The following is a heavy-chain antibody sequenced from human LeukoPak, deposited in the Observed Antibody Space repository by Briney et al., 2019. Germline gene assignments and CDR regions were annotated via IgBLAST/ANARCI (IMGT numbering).Heavy chain of an antibody. D-gene: IGHD3-9*01. CDR1: GGSISSYY. CDR2: IYDTGSA. J-gene: IGHJ4*02. V-gene: IGHV4-59*01. Sequence: PSETLSLTCTVSGGSISSYYWSWIRQSPGKGLEWIAYIYDTGSANYNPSLKSRVTISVDTSKNQLSLKLTSVTAADTAVYYCARHRDVLTGFFDYWGQGTLVTVSS. CDR3: ARHRDVLTGFFDY.